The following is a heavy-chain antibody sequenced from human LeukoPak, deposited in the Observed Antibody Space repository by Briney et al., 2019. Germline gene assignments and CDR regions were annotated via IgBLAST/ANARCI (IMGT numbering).Heavy chain of an antibody. CDR3: AGAIGYFDY. J-gene: IGHJ4*02. Sequence: PGTSLRLSCAASGSSFSTHAMHWVRQAPGKGLEWVGVTSYDGSDKYYVDSVKGRFTISRDNSKNTLYLQMNSLRAEDTAVYYCAGAIGYFDYWGQGTLVTVSS. CDR1: GSSFSTHA. CDR2: TSYDGSDK. V-gene: IGHV3-30*03. D-gene: IGHD2-21*01.